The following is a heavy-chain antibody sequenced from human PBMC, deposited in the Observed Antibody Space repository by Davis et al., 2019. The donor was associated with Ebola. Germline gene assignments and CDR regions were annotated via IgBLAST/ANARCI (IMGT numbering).Heavy chain of an antibody. CDR3: ARDHTAMVFNWFDP. CDR2: ISSSRSII. CDR1: GFTFSSYS. J-gene: IGHJ5*02. V-gene: IGHV3-48*02. Sequence: GESLKISCAASGFTFSSYSMNWVRQAPGKGLEWVSYISSSRSIIYYADSVKGRFTISRDNAKNSLYLQMNSLRDEDTAVYYCARDHTAMVFNWFDPWGQGTLVTVSS. D-gene: IGHD5-18*01.